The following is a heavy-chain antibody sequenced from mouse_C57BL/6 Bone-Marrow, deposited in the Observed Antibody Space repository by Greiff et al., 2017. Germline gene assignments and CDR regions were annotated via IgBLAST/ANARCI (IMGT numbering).Heavy chain of an antibody. Sequence: QVHVKQPGAELVKPGASVKLSCKASGYTFTSYWMHWVKQRPGQGLEWIGMIHPNSGSTNYNEKFKSKATLTVDKSSSTAYMQPSSLTSEDSAVYYCARKQGRSLYAMDYWGQGTSVTVSS. CDR3: ARKQGRSLYAMDY. CDR1: GYTFTSYW. CDR2: IHPNSGST. J-gene: IGHJ4*01. V-gene: IGHV1-64*01.